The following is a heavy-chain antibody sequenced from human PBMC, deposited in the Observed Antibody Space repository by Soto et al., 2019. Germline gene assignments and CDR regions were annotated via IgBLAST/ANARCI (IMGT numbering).Heavy chain of an antibody. J-gene: IGHJ6*03. Sequence: GGSLRLSCAASGFTFSSYAMSWVRQAPGKGLEWVSAISGSGGSTYYADSVKGRFTISRDNSKNTLYLQMNSLRAEDTAVYYCAKRWAPDGDYPAHYMDVWGKGTTVTVSS. CDR1: GFTFSSYA. D-gene: IGHD4-17*01. CDR2: ISGSGGST. CDR3: AKRWAPDGDYPAHYMDV. V-gene: IGHV3-23*01.